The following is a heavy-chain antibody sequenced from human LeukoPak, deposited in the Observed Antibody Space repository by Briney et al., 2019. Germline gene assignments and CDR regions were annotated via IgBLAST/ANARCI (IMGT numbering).Heavy chain of an antibody. V-gene: IGHV4-38-2*02. D-gene: IGHD4-11*01. CDR1: GYSISSGYY. Sequence: PSETLSLTCTVSGYSISSGYYWGWIRQPPGKGLEWIGSIYHSGNTYYNPSLKSRVTISVDTSKNQFSLKLSSVTAADTAVYYCARKRYSNYDWFDPWGQGTLVTVSS. CDR2: IYHSGNT. J-gene: IGHJ5*02. CDR3: ARKRYSNYDWFDP.